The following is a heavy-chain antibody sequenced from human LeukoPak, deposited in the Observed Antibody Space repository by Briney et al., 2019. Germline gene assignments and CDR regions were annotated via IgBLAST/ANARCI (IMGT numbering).Heavy chain of an antibody. J-gene: IGHJ4*02. CDR1: GFTFSSYG. CDR3: AKLPDSSGMGFDY. V-gene: IGHV3-30*18. CDR2: ISYDGSNK. Sequence: PGRSLRLACAASGFTFSSYGMHWVSQAPGKGLEWVAVISYDGSNKYYADSVKGRFTISRDNSKNTLYLQMNSLRAEDTAVYYCAKLPDSSGMGFDYWGQGTLVTVSS. D-gene: IGHD3-22*01.